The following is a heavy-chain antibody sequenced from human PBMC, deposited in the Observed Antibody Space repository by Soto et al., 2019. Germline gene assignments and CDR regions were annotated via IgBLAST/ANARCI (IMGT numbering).Heavy chain of an antibody. V-gene: IGHV1-69*01. Sequence: QVQLVQSGAEVKKPGSSVKVSCKASGGTFRNHDFSWVRQAPGQGLEWMGGIIPIIGTPNYAQKFQGRVTITADASTNTVYLEVSSLRSQDTAVYYCARDLEFRDGNISHLDYWGQGTLVTVSS. CDR3: ARDLEFRDGNISHLDY. J-gene: IGHJ4*02. D-gene: IGHD3-10*01. CDR1: GGTFRNHD. CDR2: IIPIIGTP.